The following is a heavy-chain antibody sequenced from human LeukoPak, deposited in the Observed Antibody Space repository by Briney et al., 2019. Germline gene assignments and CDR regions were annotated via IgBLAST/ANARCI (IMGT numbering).Heavy chain of an antibody. CDR3: ARAGTVTKKYTHYYYYYYMDV. J-gene: IGHJ6*03. CDR1: GGSISSSSYY. V-gene: IGHV4-39*07. D-gene: IGHD4-11*01. CDR2: IYYSGST. Sequence: SETLSLTCTVSGGSISSSSYYWGWIRQPPGKGLEWIGSIYYSGSTYYNPSLKSRVTISVDTSKNQFSLKLSSVTAADTAVYYCARAGTVTKKYTHYYYYYYMDVWGKGTTVTISS.